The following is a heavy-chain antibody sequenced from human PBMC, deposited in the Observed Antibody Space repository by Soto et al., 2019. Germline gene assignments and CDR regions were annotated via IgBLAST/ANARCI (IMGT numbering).Heavy chain of an antibody. V-gene: IGHV4-4*02. CDR2: IYHSGST. D-gene: IGHD6-13*01. Sequence: LCLSCAVSVEAIRKRNWGRRVGEPAGKGLEWIGEIYHSGSTNYNPYLKRRVTISVDKSKNQFSLKLSSVTAADTAVYYCESRLAAAVPNWFDPWGQGTLVSVPS. J-gene: IGHJ5*02. CDR3: ESRLAAAVPNWFDP. CDR1: VEAIRKRNW.